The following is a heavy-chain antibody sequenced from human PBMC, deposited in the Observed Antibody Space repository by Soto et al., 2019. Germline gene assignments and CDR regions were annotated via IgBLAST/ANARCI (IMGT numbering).Heavy chain of an antibody. CDR1: GVSISNDGYY. J-gene: IGHJ4*02. D-gene: IGHD2-2*01. V-gene: IGHV4-31*03. CDR2: IYYSGST. Sequence: PSETLSLTCTVSGVSISNDGYYWSWIRQHPGKGLEWIAYIYYSGSTSYNPSLKSRVTISLDTSKNQFYLKVSSVIAADTAVYYCATLYHAGSNDYWGQGTLVTVSS. CDR3: ATLYHAGSNDY.